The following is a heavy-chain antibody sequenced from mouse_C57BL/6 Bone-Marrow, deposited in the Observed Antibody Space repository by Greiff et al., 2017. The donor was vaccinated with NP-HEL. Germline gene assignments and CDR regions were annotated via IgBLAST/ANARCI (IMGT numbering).Heavy chain of an antibody. D-gene: IGHD1-1*01. Sequence: EVKLMESGGGLVKPGGSLKLSCAASGFTFSSYAMSWVRQTPEKRLEWVATISDGGSYTYYPDNVKGRFTISRDNAKNNLYLQMSHLKSEDTAMYYCARDSHYYGSEGFDDWGQGTTLTVSS. J-gene: IGHJ2*01. CDR2: ISDGGSYT. V-gene: IGHV5-4*01. CDR1: GFTFSSYA. CDR3: ARDSHYYGSEGFDD.